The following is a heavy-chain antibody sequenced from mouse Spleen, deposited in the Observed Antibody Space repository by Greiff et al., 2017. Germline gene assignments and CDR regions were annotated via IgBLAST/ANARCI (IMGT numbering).Heavy chain of an antibody. CDR1: GFTFSSYA. CDR2: ISSGGGNT. CDR3: ARLDYFDY. Sequence: EVKLVESGGGLVKRGGSLKLSCAASGFTFSSYAMSWVRQTPEKRLEWVATISSGGGNTYYPDSVKGRFTISRDNAKNTLYLQMSSLKSEDTAMYYCARLDYFDYWGQGTTLTVSS. V-gene: IGHV5-9*04. J-gene: IGHJ2*01.